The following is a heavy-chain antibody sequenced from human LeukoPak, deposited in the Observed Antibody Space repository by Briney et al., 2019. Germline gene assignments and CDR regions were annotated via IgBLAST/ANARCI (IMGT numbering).Heavy chain of an antibody. V-gene: IGHV4-39*01. D-gene: IGHD6-19*01. Sequence: PSETLSLTCTVSGGSISSSSYYWGWIRQPPGKGLEWIGSIYYSGSTYHNASLKSRVTISVDTSKNQFFLKLSSVTAADTAVYYCARHEGWTPYYYYMDVWGKGTTVTVSS. J-gene: IGHJ6*03. CDR3: ARHEGWTPYYYYMDV. CDR1: GGSISSSSYY. CDR2: IYYSGST.